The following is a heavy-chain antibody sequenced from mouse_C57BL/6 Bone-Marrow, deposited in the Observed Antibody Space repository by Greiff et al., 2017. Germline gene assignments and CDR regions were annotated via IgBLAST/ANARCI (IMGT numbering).Heavy chain of an antibody. V-gene: IGHV1-82*01. CDR1: GYAFSSSW. CDR2: IYPGDGDT. CDR3: ARRGGSSPFDY. D-gene: IGHD1-1*01. J-gene: IGHJ2*01. Sequence: VQLQQSGPELVKPGASVKISCKASGYAFSSSWMNWVKQRPGKGLEWIGRIYPGDGDTNYNGKFKGKDTLTADKYSSTAYMQLSSLTSEDSAVYFCARRGGSSPFDYWGQGTTLTVSS.